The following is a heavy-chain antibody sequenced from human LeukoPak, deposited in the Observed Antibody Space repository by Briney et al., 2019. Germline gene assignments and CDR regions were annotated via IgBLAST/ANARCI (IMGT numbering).Heavy chain of an antibody. V-gene: IGHV3-23*01. CDR3: SKWGDYDVLTGYYVSDY. CDR1: GFTFSNYA. D-gene: IGHD3-9*01. J-gene: IGHJ4*02. Sequence: GGSLRLSCAASGFTFSNYAMSWVRQAPGKGLEWVSAITGSGGNTYYADSVKGRFTISRDNSKNTVFLQMNSLRAEDTAVYYCSKWGDYDVLTGYYVSDYWGQGTLVTVSS. CDR2: ITGSGGNT.